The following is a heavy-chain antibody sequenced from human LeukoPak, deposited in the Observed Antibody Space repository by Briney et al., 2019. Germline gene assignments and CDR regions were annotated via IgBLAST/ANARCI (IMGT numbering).Heavy chain of an antibody. CDR1: GFSFSVYW. Sequence: PGGSLRLSCAASGFSFSVYWMHWVRQAPGKGPVWVSRIKTDGSITDYADFVKGRFTISRDNAKNSLYLQMNSLRAEDTAVYSCARDKTRGLGYSYSKSGNYFDYWGQGTLVTVSS. CDR3: ARDKTRGLGYSYSKSGNYFDY. D-gene: IGHD5-18*01. V-gene: IGHV3-74*01. CDR2: IKTDGSIT. J-gene: IGHJ4*02.